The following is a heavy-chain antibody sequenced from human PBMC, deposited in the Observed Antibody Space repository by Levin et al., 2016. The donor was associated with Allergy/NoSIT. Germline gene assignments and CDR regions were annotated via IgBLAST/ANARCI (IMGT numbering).Heavy chain of an antibody. V-gene: IGHV1-69*13. D-gene: IGHD3-22*01. CDR2: IIPIFGTA. CDR3: ARVPQLSSSSGLFDI. Sequence: SVKVSCKASGYTFTGYYMHWVRQAPGQGLEWMGGIIPIFGTANYAQKFQGRVTITADESTSTAYMELSSLRSEDTAVYYCARVPQLSSSSGLFDIWGQGTMVTVSS. CDR1: GYTFTGYY. J-gene: IGHJ3*02.